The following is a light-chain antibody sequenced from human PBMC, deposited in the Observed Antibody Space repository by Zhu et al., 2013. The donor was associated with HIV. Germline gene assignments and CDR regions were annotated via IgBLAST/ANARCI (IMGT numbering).Light chain of an antibody. Sequence: EIVLTQSPGTLSLSPGERATLSCRASQNVRNNYLAWYQQKPGQSPRLLIYGASSRATGIPDRFSGSGSGTDFTLTITSLQPDDLATYYCQQYNLYPYTFGQGTKLEIK. CDR3: QQYNLYPYT. V-gene: IGKV3-20*01. J-gene: IGKJ2*01. CDR2: GAS. CDR1: QNVRNNY.